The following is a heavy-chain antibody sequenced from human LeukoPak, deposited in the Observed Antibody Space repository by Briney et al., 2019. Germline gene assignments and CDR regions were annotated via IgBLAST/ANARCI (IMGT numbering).Heavy chain of an antibody. J-gene: IGHJ4*02. CDR2: ISGSGGST. V-gene: IGHV3-23*01. D-gene: IGHD4-11*01. CDR1: GFTVSSNY. CDR3: ARQTTVRSYFDY. Sequence: GGSLRLSCAASGFTVSSNYMSWVRQAPGKGLEWVSAISGSGGSTYYADSVKGRFTISRDNSKNTLYLQMNSLRAEDTAVYYCARQTTVRSYFDYWGQGTLVTVSS.